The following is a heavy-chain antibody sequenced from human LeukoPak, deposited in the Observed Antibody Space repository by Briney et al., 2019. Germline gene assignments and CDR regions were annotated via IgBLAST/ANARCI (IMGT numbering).Heavy chain of an antibody. V-gene: IGHV3-30*02. CDR2: IRYDGSNK. CDR1: GFTFNSYG. CDR3: AKDRGITMVRGVTFYFDY. D-gene: IGHD3-10*01. Sequence: GGSLRLSCAASGFTFNSYGMHWVRQAPGKGLEWVAFIRYDGSNKYYADSVKGRFTISRGNSKNTLYLQMNSLRAEDTAVYYCAKDRGITMVRGVTFYFDYWGQGTLVTVSS. J-gene: IGHJ4*02.